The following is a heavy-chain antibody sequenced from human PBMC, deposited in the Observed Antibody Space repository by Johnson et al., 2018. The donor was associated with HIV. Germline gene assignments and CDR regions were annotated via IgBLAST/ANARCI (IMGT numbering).Heavy chain of an antibody. Sequence: QLVESGGGVVQPGGSLRLSCAASGFTFDDYAMHWVRHAPVKVLEWVSLISWDGGSPYYADSVKGRFTISRDNSKNTLYLQMNSLRAEDTAVYYCASLRAGAFDIWGQGTMVTVSS. V-gene: IGHV3-43D*03. CDR1: GFTFDDYA. D-gene: IGHD1-26*01. CDR2: ISWDGGSP. CDR3: ASLRAGAFDI. J-gene: IGHJ3*02.